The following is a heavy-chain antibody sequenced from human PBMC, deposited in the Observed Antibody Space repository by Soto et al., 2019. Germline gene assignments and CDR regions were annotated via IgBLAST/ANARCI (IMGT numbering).Heavy chain of an antibody. CDR1: GFTFSSYG. CDR3: ARCFIIAFGDPCYGMDV. Sequence: GSLRLSCAASGFTFSSYGMHWVRQAPGKGLEWVAVIWYDGSNKYYADSVKGRFTISRDNSKNTLYLQMNSLRAEDTAVYYCARCFIIAFGDPCYGMDVWGQGTTVTVSS. CDR2: IWYDGSNK. J-gene: IGHJ6*02. V-gene: IGHV3-33*01. D-gene: IGHD3-10*01.